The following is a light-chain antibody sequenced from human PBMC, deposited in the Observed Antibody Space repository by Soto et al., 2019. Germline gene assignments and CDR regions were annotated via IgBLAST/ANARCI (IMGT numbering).Light chain of an antibody. Sequence: DIVMTQSPDSLAVSLGERATINCKSSQNILHTSNNKNYLAWYQQKAGQSPKLLIYWASTRESGVPDRFSGSGSGTDFTLTISSLRAEDVAVYYCQQYYVTPRTFGQGTKVEIK. J-gene: IGKJ1*01. CDR3: QQYYVTPRT. CDR2: WAS. CDR1: QNILHTSNNKNY. V-gene: IGKV4-1*01.